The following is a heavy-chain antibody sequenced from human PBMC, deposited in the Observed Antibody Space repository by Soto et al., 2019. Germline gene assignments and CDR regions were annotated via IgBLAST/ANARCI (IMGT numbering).Heavy chain of an antibody. D-gene: IGHD1-1*01. CDR3: ARGRYGDY. CDR1: GYAFTTYG. CDR2: ISAHNGNT. Sequence: QVHLVQSGAEVKKPGASVKVSCQASGYAFTTYGITWVRQAPGQGLEWMGWISAHNGNTNYAQKLPGRVTVTRDTSTSTADMELRSLRSDDTAVYYCARGRYGDYWGQGALVTVSS. J-gene: IGHJ4*02. V-gene: IGHV1-18*01.